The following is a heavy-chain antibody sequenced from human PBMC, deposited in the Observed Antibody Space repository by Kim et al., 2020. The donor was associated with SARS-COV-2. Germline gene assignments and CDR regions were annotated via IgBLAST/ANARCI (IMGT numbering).Heavy chain of an antibody. J-gene: IGHJ4*02. Sequence: SETLSLTCTVSGGSVRSGYYYWSWIRQPPGKGLEWIGYLYYNGNSKYNPSIKSRVTMSDDSSKSQFFLKLSAVTAADTAIYYCARGYYDGIDQWGQGTLV. D-gene: IGHD3-22*01. CDR1: GGSVRSGYYY. V-gene: IGHV4-61*01. CDR3: ARGYYDGIDQ. CDR2: LYYNGNS.